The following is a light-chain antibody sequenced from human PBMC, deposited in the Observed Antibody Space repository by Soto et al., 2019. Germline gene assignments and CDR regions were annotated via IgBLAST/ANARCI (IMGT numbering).Light chain of an antibody. Sequence: QPVLTQPPSASGTPGQRVTISCSGSSSNIGSNTVNWYQQLPGTAPKLLIYSYNQRPSGVPDRFSGSKSGPSASLAISGLQSEDEADYYCAAWDDSLNGPVFGTGTKVTVL. J-gene: IGLJ1*01. CDR2: SYN. V-gene: IGLV1-44*01. CDR3: AAWDDSLNGPV. CDR1: SSNIGSNT.